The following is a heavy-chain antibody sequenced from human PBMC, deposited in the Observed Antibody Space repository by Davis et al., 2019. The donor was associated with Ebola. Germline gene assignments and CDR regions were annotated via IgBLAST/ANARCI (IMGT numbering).Heavy chain of an antibody. Sequence: ETLSLTCTVSGGSISSYYWSWIRQPPGKALEWLAHIFSNDEKSNSTSLKSRLTISKDTSKSQVVLTMTNMDPVDTATYYCARISGVGATRYYFDYWGQGTLVTVSS. CDR2: IFSNDEK. CDR3: ARISGVGATRYYFDY. J-gene: IGHJ4*02. V-gene: IGHV2-26*01. CDR1: GGSISSYYW. D-gene: IGHD1-26*01.